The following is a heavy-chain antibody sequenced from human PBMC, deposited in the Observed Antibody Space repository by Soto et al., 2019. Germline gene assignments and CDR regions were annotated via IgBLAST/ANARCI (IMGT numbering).Heavy chain of an antibody. CDR1: GYTFTSYA. J-gene: IGHJ4*02. D-gene: IGHD6-19*01. CDR3: ARDRHLAGPNYFDY. Sequence: ASVKVSCKASGYTFTSYAMHWVRQAPGQRLEWMGWINAGNGNTKYSQKFQGRVTITRDTSASTAYMELSSLRSEDTAVYYCARDRHLAGPNYFDYWGQGTLVTVSS. CDR2: INAGNGNT. V-gene: IGHV1-3*01.